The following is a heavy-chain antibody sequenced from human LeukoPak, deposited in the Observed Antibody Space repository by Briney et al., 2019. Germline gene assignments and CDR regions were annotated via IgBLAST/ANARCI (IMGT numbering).Heavy chain of an antibody. D-gene: IGHD6-13*01. J-gene: IGHJ4*02. CDR2: IYYSGST. CDR1: GGSISSYY. Sequence: PSETLSLTCTVSGGSISSYYWSWIRQPPGKGLEWIGYIYYSGSTNYNPSLKSRVTISVDTSKNQFSLKLSSVTAADTAVYYCARGSKYSSNWYLDYRGQGTLVTVSS. V-gene: IGHV4-59*01. CDR3: ARGSKYSSNWYLDY.